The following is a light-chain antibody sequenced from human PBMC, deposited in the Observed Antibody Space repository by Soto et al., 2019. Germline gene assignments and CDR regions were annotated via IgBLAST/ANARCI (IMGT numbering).Light chain of an antibody. CDR1: QSITTY. J-gene: IGKJ4*01. CDR2: AAS. V-gene: IGKV1-39*01. CDR3: QQIYSAPLT. Sequence: DIQMTQSPSSLSASVGDRVTITCRASQSITTYLNWYRQKPGKAPKLLINAASSLQSGVPSRFSGSGSETEFTLSISSLQPEDFETYFCQQIYSAPLTFGGGTKVDIK.